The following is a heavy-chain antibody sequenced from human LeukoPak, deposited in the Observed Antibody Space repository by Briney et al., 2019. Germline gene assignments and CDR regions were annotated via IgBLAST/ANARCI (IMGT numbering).Heavy chain of an antibody. CDR1: GFTFSSYS. V-gene: IGHV3-21*01. D-gene: IGHD3-16*02. CDR3: ARDKRYYDYVWGSYRYTDVSDY. J-gene: IGHJ4*02. CDR2: ISSSSSYI. Sequence: PGGSLRLSCAASGFTFSSYSMNWVRQAPGKGLEWVSSISSSSSYIYYADSVKGRFTISRDNAKNSLYLQMNSLRAEDTAVYYCARDKRYYDYVWGSYRYTDVSDYWGQGTLVTVSS.